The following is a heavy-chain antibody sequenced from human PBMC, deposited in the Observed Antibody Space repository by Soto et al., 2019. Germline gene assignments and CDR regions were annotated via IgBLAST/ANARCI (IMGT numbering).Heavy chain of an antibody. V-gene: IGHV4-31*03. CDR1: GGSINSGGYY. CDR3: ARTARATVTMGGYYYYDMDV. D-gene: IGHD4-17*01. CDR2: IYQSGSA. J-gene: IGHJ6*02. Sequence: PSETLSLTCSVSGGSINSGGYYWTWIRQHPGKGLEWIGHIYQSGSAYYNPSLKSRVTMSVDTSKNQFSLKLTSVTAADTAVYYCARTARATVTMGGYYYYDMDVWGQGTTVT.